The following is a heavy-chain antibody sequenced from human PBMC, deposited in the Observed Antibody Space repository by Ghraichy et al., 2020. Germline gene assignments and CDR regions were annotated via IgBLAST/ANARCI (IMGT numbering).Heavy chain of an antibody. D-gene: IGHD4-11*01. Sequence: GGSLRLSCEGSGFTFSSYAMTWVRQAPGKGLEWVSLISSSGDSTYFAGSVKGRFTISRDNYKNTMYLQMSSLRAEDTAVYYCGKVGPDYSDYGSCDYWGQGTLVTVSS. CDR1: GFTFSSYA. CDR3: GKVGPDYSDYGSCDY. V-gene: IGHV3-23*01. J-gene: IGHJ4*02. CDR2: ISSSGDST.